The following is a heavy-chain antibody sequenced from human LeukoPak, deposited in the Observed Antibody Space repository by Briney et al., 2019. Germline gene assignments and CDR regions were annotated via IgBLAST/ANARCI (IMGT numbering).Heavy chain of an antibody. CDR2: ISSSGSTI. Sequence: GGSLRLSCAASGFTFSDYYMSWIRQAPGKGLEWVSYISSSGSTIYYADSVKGRFTISRDNAKNSLYLQMNSLRAEDTAVYYCARDQGGVLRFLEWPQYFDYWGPGTLVTVSS. CDR1: GFTFSDYY. CDR3: ARDQGGVLRFLEWPQYFDY. V-gene: IGHV3-11*01. D-gene: IGHD3-3*01. J-gene: IGHJ4*02.